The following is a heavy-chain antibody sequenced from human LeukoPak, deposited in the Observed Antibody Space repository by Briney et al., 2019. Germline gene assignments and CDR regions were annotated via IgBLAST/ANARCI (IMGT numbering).Heavy chain of an antibody. CDR3: ARIRRAAY. J-gene: IGHJ4*02. CDR2: IYHSGST. D-gene: IGHD6-25*01. Sequence: SETLSLTCIVSGYSISSGYYWGCIRQPSGKGLEWIGSIYHSGSTYYNPSLKSRVTISVDTSKNQFSLKLSSVTAADTAVYYCARIRRAAYSGQGTLVTPPS. CDR1: GYSISSGYY. V-gene: IGHV4-38-2*02.